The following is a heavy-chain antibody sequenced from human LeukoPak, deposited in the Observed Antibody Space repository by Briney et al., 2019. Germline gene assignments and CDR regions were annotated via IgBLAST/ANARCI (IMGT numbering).Heavy chain of an antibody. J-gene: IGHJ3*02. Sequence: ASVKVSCKASGYTFTSYGISWVRQAPGQGLEWMGWISAYNGNTNYAQKLQGRVTMTTDTSTSTAYMELRSLRSDDTAVYYCARDTYYYDSSGYHDAFDIWGQGTMDTVSS. D-gene: IGHD3-22*01. CDR1: GYTFTSYG. CDR3: ARDTYYYDSSGYHDAFDI. CDR2: ISAYNGNT. V-gene: IGHV1-18*01.